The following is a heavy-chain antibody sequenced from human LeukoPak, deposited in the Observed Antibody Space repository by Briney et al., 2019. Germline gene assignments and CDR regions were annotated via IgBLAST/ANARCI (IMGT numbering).Heavy chain of an antibody. CDR2: INGSGTLI. D-gene: IGHD2/OR15-2a*01. CDR3: TRELLSLQQGLDF. CDR1: GLTFSNHA. Sequence: GGSLRLSCAASGLTFSNHAVNWVRQAPGKGLEWVTSINGSGTLIFYADSVRGRFTVSRDNAGNSLSLQMDSLRVEDTAVYYCTRELLSLQQGLDFWGQGALVTVSS. J-gene: IGHJ4*02. V-gene: IGHV3-21*01.